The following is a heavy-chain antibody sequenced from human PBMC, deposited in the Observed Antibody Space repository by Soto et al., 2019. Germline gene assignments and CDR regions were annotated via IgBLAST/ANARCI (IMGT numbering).Heavy chain of an antibody. CDR1: GGTFSSYA. V-gene: IGHV1-69*12. J-gene: IGHJ6*02. CDR2: IIPIFGTA. D-gene: IGHD1-20*01. CDR3: ARSITGTVSYYYGMDV. Sequence: QVQLVQSGAEVKKPGSSVKVSCKASGGTFSSYAISWVRQAPGQGLEWMGGIIPIFGTANYAQKFQGRVTITAXDXTGXAYMELSSLRSEDTAVYYCARSITGTVSYYYGMDVWGQGTTVTVSS.